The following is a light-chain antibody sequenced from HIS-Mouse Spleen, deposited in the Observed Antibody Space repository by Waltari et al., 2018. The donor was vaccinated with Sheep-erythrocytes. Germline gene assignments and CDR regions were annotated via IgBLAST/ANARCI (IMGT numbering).Light chain of an antibody. J-gene: IGLJ2*01. V-gene: IGLV2-11*01. CDR3: QAWDSSTAV. CDR2: DVS. CDR1: SSDDGGSNY. Sequence: QSALTQPRSVSGSPGQSVTISCTGTSSDDGGSNYASWYQQHPGKAPKLMIYDVSKRPSGIPERFSGSNSGNTATLTISGTQAMDEADYYCQAWDSSTAVFGGGTKLTVL.